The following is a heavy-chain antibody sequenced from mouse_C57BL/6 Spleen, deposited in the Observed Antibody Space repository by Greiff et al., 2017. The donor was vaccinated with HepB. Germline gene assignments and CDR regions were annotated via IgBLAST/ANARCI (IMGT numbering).Heavy chain of an antibody. CDR2: ISDGGSYT. J-gene: IGHJ4*01. D-gene: IGHD3-3*01. CDR3: ARDRELQGAMDY. CDR1: GFTFSSYA. V-gene: IGHV5-4*01. Sequence: EVHLVESGGGLVKPGGSLKLSCAASGFTFSSYAMSWVRQTPEKRLEWVATISDGGSYTYYPDNVKGRFTISRDNAKNNLYLQMSHLKSEDTAMYYCARDRELQGAMDYWGQGTSVTVSS.